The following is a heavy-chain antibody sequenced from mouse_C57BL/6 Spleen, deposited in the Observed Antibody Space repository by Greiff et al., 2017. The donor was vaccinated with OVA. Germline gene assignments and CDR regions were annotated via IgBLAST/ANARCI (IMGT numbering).Heavy chain of an antibody. V-gene: IGHV1-26*01. CDR1: GYTFTDYY. CDR2: INPNNGGT. J-gene: IGHJ2*01. Sequence: EVQLQQSGPELVKPGASVKISCKASGYTFTDYYMNWVKQSHGKSLEWIGDINPNNGGTSYNQKFKGKATLTVDKSSSTAYMELRSLTSEDSVVYYCARGWAFDYWGQGTTLTVSS. CDR3: ARGWAFDY.